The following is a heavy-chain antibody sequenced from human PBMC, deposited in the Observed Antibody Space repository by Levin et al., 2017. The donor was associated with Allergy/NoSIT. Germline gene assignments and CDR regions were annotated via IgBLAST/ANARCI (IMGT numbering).Heavy chain of an antibody. CDR2: INPSGGST. J-gene: IGHJ3*02. CDR1: GYTFTSYY. Sequence: GESLKISCKASGYTFTSYYMHWVRQAPGQGLEWMGIINPSGGSTSYAQKFQGRVTMTRDTSTSTVYMELSSLRSEDTAVYYCATTSGWYDAFDIWGQGTMVTVSS. D-gene: IGHD6-19*01. CDR3: ATTSGWYDAFDI. V-gene: IGHV1-46*01.